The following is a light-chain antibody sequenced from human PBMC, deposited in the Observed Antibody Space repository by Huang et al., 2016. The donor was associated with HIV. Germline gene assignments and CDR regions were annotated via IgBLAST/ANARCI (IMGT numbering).Light chain of an antibody. CDR3: QQYYSAPLT. CDR2: WAS. Sequence: DIVMTQSPDSLAVSLGERATINCKSSQSVLYSSNNKNYLVWYQQKPGQPPKLLIYWASTRESGVPDRCSGSGSGTDFTLTISSLQAEDVAGYYCQQYYSAPLTFGGGTKVEIK. CDR1: QSVLYSSNNKNY. J-gene: IGKJ4*01. V-gene: IGKV4-1*01.